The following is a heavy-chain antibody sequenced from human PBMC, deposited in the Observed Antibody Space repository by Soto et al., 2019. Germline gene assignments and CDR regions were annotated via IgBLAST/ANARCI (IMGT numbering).Heavy chain of an antibody. CDR2: ISSSSSYI. J-gene: IGHJ6*02. CDR1: VFTFSTYS. V-gene: IGHV3-21*01. D-gene: IGHD3-22*01. Sequence: EVQLVESGGGLVKPGGSLRLSCAASVFTFSTYSMNWVRQAPGKGLEWVLSISSSSSYIYYADSVKGRFTISRDNAKNSLYLQMNSLRAEDTAVYYCARYDSSGYYWPYYYYGMDVWGQGTTVTVSS. CDR3: ARYDSSGYYWPYYYYGMDV.